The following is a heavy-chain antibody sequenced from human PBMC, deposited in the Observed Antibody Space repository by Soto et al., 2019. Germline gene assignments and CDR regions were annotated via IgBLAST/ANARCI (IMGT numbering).Heavy chain of an antibody. CDR2: IKQDGSEK. D-gene: IGHD5-12*01. Sequence: EVQLVGSGGGLVQPGGSLRLSCAASGFTFSSYWMSWVRQAPGKGLEWVANIKQDGSEKYYVDSVKGRFTISRDNAKNSLYLQMNSLRAEDTAVYYCARADIVAPPNWFDPWGQGTLVTVSS. J-gene: IGHJ5*02. CDR1: GFTFSSYW. CDR3: ARADIVAPPNWFDP. V-gene: IGHV3-7*03.